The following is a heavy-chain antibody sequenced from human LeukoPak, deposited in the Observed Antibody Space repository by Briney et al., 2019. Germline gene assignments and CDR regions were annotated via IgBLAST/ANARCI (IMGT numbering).Heavy chain of an antibody. CDR2: IYSGGST. Sequence: PGGSLRLSCAASVFTVSSNYISWVRQAPGKGLGWVSVIYSGGSTYYADSVKGRFTISRDNSKNTLYLQMNSLRAEDTAVYYCASGSGSYRTPYYYMDVWGTGTTVTVSS. D-gene: IGHD3-10*01. CDR3: ASGSGSYRTPYYYMDV. V-gene: IGHV3-53*01. J-gene: IGHJ6*03. CDR1: VFTVSSNY.